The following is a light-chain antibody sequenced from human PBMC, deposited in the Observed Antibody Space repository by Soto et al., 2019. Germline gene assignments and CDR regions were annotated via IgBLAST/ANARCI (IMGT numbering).Light chain of an antibody. CDR1: QTLISGSY. CDR2: GAS. Sequence: EIVLTQSPGTLSLSPGERATLSCRASQTLISGSYLAWYQQKPGQPPRLLIYGASSRATGIPDRFSGSGSGTDFTLTISRLEPEDFAVYYCQQYGSSRGTFGQGTKVDIK. J-gene: IGKJ1*01. V-gene: IGKV3-20*01. CDR3: QQYGSSRGT.